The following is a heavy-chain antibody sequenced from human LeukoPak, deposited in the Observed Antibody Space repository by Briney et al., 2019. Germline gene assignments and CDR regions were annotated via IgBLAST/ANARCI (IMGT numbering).Heavy chain of an antibody. CDR2: IYYSGST. CDR1: GGSISSSSYY. CDR3: ARLKATYYYDSSGYYDY. J-gene: IGHJ4*02. Sequence: SETLSLTCTVSGGSISSSSYYWGWIRQPPGKGLEWIGSIYYSGSTYYNPSLKSRVTISVDTSKDQFSLKLSSVTAADTAVYYCARLKATYYYDSSGYYDYWGQGTLVTVSS. V-gene: IGHV4-39*01. D-gene: IGHD3-22*01.